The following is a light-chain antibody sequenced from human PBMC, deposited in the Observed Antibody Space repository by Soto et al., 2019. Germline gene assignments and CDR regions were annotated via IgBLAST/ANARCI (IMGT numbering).Light chain of an antibody. V-gene: IGLV1-44*01. CDR1: SSNIGSNT. CDR3: AAWDDSLNGPV. CDR2: SNN. J-gene: IGLJ2*01. Sequence: QSVLTQPPSASGTPGQRVTISCSGSSSNIGSNTVNWYQQLPGTAPKLLNYSNNQRPSGVPDRFPGSKSGTSASLAISGLQSEDEADYYCAAWDDSLNGPVFGGGTKLTVL.